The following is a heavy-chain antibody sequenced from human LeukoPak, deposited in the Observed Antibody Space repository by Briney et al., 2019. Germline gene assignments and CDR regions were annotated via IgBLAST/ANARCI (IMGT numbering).Heavy chain of an antibody. V-gene: IGHV3-53*01. Sequence: GGSLRLSCAASGFTVSSNYMSWVCQAPGKGLEWVSVIYSGGSTYYADSVKGRFTISRDNSKNTLYLQMNSLRAEDTAVYYCAKDSSLNYYYMDVWGKGTTVTISS. CDR1: GFTVSSNY. CDR3: AKDSSLNYYYMDV. D-gene: IGHD2/OR15-2a*01. J-gene: IGHJ6*03. CDR2: IYSGGST.